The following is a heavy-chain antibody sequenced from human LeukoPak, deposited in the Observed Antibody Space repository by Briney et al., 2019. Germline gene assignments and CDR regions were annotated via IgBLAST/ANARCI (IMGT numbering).Heavy chain of an antibody. CDR3: ARDQSSSWTRAFDI. CDR1: GGSISSYY. D-gene: IGHD6-13*01. V-gene: IGHV4-4*07. J-gene: IGHJ3*02. CDR2: IYTSGST. Sequence: SETLSLTCTVSGGSISSYYWSWIRQPAGKGLEWIGRIYTSGSTNYNPSLKSRVTMSVDTSKNQFSLKLSPVTAADTAVYYCARDQSSSWTRAFDIWGQGTMVTVSS.